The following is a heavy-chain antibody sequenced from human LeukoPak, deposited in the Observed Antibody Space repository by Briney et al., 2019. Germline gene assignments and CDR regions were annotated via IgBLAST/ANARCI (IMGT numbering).Heavy chain of an antibody. Sequence: GGSLRLSCAASGFTFSSYAMSWVRQAPGKGLEWVAFIRYDGSNKYYADSVKGRFTISRDNSKNTLYLQMNSLRAEDTAVYYCAKDFGWAYYYDSSGYGNFDYWGQGTLVTVSS. CDR1: GFTFSSYA. V-gene: IGHV3-30*02. CDR2: IRYDGSNK. D-gene: IGHD3-22*01. J-gene: IGHJ4*02. CDR3: AKDFGWAYYYDSSGYGNFDY.